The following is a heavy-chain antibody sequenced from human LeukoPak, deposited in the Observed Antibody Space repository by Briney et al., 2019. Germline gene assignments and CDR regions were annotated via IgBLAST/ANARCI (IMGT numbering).Heavy chain of an antibody. CDR2: INHSGST. CDR1: GGSFSGYY. Sequence: RSSETLSLTCAVYGGSFSGYYWSWIRQPPGKGLEWIGEINHSGSTNYNPSLKSRVTISVDTSKNQFSLKLSSVTAADTAVYYCARLPAPGCSSTSCYAHDAFDIWGQGTMVTVSS. D-gene: IGHD2-2*01. J-gene: IGHJ3*02. V-gene: IGHV4-34*01. CDR3: ARLPAPGCSSTSCYAHDAFDI.